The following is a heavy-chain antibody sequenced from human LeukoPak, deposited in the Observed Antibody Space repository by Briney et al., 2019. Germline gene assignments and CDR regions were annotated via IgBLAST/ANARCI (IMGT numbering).Heavy chain of an antibody. D-gene: IGHD6-19*01. J-gene: IGHJ4*02. CDR1: GFTFNSYA. Sequence: HPGGSLRLSCAASGFTFNSYAMYWVRQAPGKGLEWVSGIFGSGGSAHYADSVKGRFAISRDNSKNRVYLPMNSLRAEDTAVYCAKTATGYSSGHYPGWPVDYWGQGTLVTVSS. CDR3: AKTATGYSSGHYPGWPVDY. V-gene: IGHV3-23*01. CDR2: IFGSGGSA.